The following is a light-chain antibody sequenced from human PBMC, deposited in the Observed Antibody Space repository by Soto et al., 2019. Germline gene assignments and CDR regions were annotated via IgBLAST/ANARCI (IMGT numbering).Light chain of an antibody. CDR1: QTINSW. CDR2: DAS. Sequence: DIQMTQSPSTLSASVGDRVTITCRASQTINSWWAWYQQKPGKAPKVLIFDASSLKTGVPSRFSGSGSGTDFTLTISSLEPEDFAVYYCQQRSNWPYTFGGGTKVDIK. V-gene: IGKV1-5*01. J-gene: IGKJ4*01. CDR3: QQRSNWPYT.